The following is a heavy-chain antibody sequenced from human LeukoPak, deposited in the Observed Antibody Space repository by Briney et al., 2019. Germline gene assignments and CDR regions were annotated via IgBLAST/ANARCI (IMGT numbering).Heavy chain of an antibody. CDR1: GYTFTGYY. Sequence: ASVKVSCKASGYTFTGYYMRWVRQAPGQGLEWMGRINPNSGGTNYAQKFQGRVTMTRDTSISTAYMELSRLRSDDTAVYYCARDGGSYSGGLDYYYYYYMDVWGKGTTVTVSS. D-gene: IGHD1-26*01. J-gene: IGHJ6*03. CDR2: INPNSGGT. V-gene: IGHV1-2*06. CDR3: ARDGGSYSGGLDYYYYYYMDV.